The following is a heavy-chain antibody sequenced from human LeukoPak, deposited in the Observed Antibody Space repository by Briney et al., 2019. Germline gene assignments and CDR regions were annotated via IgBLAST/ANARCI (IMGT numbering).Heavy chain of an antibody. Sequence: GGSLRLSCAASGFTFSSYAMHWVRQAPGKGLEYVSAISSNGGTTYYATSVKGRFTISRDNSKNTLYLQMGSLRDEDMAVYYCARVSGYSDYWGQGTLVTVSS. D-gene: IGHD3-3*01. J-gene: IGHJ4*02. CDR1: GFTFSSYA. V-gene: IGHV3-64*01. CDR3: ARVSGYSDY. CDR2: ISSNGGTT.